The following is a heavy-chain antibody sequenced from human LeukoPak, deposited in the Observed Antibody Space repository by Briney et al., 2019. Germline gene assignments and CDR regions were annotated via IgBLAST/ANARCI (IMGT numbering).Heavy chain of an antibody. CDR2: IWYDGSNK. Sequence: PGGSLRLSCAASGFTFSSSPMHWVRQAPGKGLEWVAVIWYDGSNKYYADSVKGRFTISRDNSKNTLYLQMNSLRAEDTAVYYCARDRVSAVASGGFDPWGQGTLVTVSS. CDR3: ARDRVSAVASGGFDP. V-gene: IGHV3-33*01. D-gene: IGHD6-19*01. CDR1: GFTFSSSP. J-gene: IGHJ5*02.